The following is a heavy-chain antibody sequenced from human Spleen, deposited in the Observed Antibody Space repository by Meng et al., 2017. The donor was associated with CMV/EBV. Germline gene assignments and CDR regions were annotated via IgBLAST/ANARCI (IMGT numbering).Heavy chain of an antibody. J-gene: IGHJ5*01. Sequence: ASGFTFINYAISWVRQAPGKVLDWVSTIGGSGVIIYCAHSVKDRFTISRDNSKNTVFLQMNSLRVEDTAMYYCAKDDYNTSPRRFDSWGQGTLVTVSS. D-gene: IGHD4/OR15-4a*01. CDR1: GFTFINYA. CDR2: IGGSGVII. V-gene: IGHV3-23*01. CDR3: AKDDYNTSPRRFDS.